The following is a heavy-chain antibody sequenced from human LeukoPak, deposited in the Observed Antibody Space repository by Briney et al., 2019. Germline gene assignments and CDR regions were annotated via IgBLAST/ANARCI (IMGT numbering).Heavy chain of an antibody. D-gene: IGHD1-26*01. V-gene: IGHV1-2*02. CDR2: INPNSGGT. J-gene: IGHJ4*02. CDR3: ARDAGGVGATSGDY. CDR1: GYTFTGYC. Sequence: ASVKVSCKASGYTFTGYCMHWVRQAPGQGLEWMGWINPNSGGTNYAQKFQGRVTMTRDTSISTAYMELSRLRSDDTAVYYCARDAGGVGATSGDYWGQGTLVTVSS.